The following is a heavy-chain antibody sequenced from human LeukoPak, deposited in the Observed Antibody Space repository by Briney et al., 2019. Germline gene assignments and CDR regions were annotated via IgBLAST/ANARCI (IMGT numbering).Heavy chain of an antibody. Sequence: SETLSLACTVSGDSISNFYWSWIRQPAGKGLEWIGRIYTSGSTNYNPSLKSRVTMSVDTSKNQFSLKLSSVTAADTAVYYCARDVVAAPGTWDYWGQGTLVTVSS. V-gene: IGHV4-4*07. CDR2: IYTSGST. J-gene: IGHJ4*02. D-gene: IGHD6-13*01. CDR3: ARDVVAAPGTWDY. CDR1: GDSISNFY.